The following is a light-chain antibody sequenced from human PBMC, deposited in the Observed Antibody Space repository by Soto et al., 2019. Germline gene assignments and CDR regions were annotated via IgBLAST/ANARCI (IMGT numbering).Light chain of an antibody. J-gene: IGKJ2*01. CDR3: LQDYNYPYT. CDR2: AAS. CDR1: QGIRNN. Sequence: AIQMTQSPSSLSASVGDRVAITCRASQGIRNNLGWYQQKPGKAPKLLIYAASSLQSGVPSRFSGSGSGTDFTLTISSLQPEDFATYYCLQDYNYPYTFGQGTKLEIK. V-gene: IGKV1-6*01.